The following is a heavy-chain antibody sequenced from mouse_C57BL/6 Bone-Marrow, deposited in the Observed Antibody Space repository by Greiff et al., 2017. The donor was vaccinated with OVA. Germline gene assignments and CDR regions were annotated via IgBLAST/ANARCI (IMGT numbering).Heavy chain of an antibody. V-gene: IGHV14-4*01. D-gene: IGHD2-2*01. J-gene: IGHJ3*01. CDR3: TEGLRRNAY. Sequence: VQLQQSGAELVRPGASVKLSCTASGFNIKDDYMHWVKQRPEQGLEWIGWIDPENGDTEYASKFQGKATITADTSSNTAYLQLSSLTSEDTAVYYCTEGLRRNAYWGQGTLVTVSA. CDR1: GFNIKDDY. CDR2: IDPENGDT.